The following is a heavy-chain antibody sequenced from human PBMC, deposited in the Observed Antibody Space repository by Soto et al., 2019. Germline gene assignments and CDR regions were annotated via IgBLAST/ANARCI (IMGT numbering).Heavy chain of an antibody. CDR3: ARGPTDYYDNSANYFLDY. J-gene: IGHJ4*02. CDR2: ISTYNGNT. Sequence: QVQLVQSGAEVKKPGASVKVSCKASGYTFITYGVSWVRQAPGQGLAWLGWISTYNGNTRYAERLQGRVTMTTDTTTNTAYMELRNLRSDDTAVYYCARGPTDYYDNSANYFLDYWGQGTLVTVS. V-gene: IGHV1-18*01. CDR1: GYTFITYG. D-gene: IGHD3-22*01.